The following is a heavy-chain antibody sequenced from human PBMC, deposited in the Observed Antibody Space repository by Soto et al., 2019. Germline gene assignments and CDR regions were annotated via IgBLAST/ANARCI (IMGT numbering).Heavy chain of an antibody. CDR1: GFTFSSYG. CDR3: ARDPNYLYYFDY. CDR2: IWYDGSNK. Sequence: GGSLRLSCAASGFTFSSYGMHWVRQAPGKGLEWVAVIWYDGSNKYYADSVKGRFTISRDNSKNTLYLQMNSLRAEDTAVYYCARDPNYLYYFDYWGQGTLVTVSS. V-gene: IGHV3-33*01. D-gene: IGHD4-4*01. J-gene: IGHJ4*02.